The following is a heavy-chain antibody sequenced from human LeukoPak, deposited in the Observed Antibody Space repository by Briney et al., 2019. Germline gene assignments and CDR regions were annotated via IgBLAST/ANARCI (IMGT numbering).Heavy chain of an antibody. J-gene: IGHJ6*03. CDR3: AREEYSSSSGAYYYYMDV. Sequence: PGGSLRLSCAASGLAFSSYSMNWVRQAPGKGLQWVSSISSSSSYIYYADSVKGRFTISRDNAKNSLYLQMNSLRAEDTAVYYCAREEYSSSSGAYYYYMDVWGKGTTVTVSS. D-gene: IGHD6-6*01. V-gene: IGHV3-21*01. CDR1: GLAFSSYS. CDR2: ISSSSSYI.